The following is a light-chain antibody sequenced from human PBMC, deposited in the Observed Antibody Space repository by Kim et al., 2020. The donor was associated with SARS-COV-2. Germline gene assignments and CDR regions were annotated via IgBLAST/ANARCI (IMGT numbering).Light chain of an antibody. CDR3: QQYDNLIS. CDR1: QVINNY. CDR2: DAS. V-gene: IGKV1-33*01. Sequence: SASAGDRVTSSCQASQVINNYLSWYQQKSGKGPTLLISDASTLETGVPSRCSGSGSGTEFTLTISSLQPEDIASYFCQQYDNLISFGQGTRLEIK. J-gene: IGKJ5*01.